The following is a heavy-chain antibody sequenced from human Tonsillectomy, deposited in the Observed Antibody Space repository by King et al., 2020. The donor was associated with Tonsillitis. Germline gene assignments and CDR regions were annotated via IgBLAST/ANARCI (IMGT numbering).Heavy chain of an antibody. CDR2: IYYSGST. CDR3: AKAGRDSSGYYGMDV. CDR1: GGSISSYY. Sequence: QLQESGPGLVKPSETLSLTCTVSGGSISSYYWSWIRQPPGKGLEWIGYIYYSGSTNYNPSLKSRVTISVDTSKNQFSLKLSSVTAADTAVYYCAKAGRDSSGYYGMDVWGQGTTFTVSS. V-gene: IGHV4-59*01. D-gene: IGHD3-22*01. J-gene: IGHJ6*02.